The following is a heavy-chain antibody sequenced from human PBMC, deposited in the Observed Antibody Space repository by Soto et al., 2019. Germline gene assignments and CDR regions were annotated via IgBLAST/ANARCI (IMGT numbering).Heavy chain of an antibody. D-gene: IGHD4-17*01. Sequence: GGSLRLSCAASGFTCSRYAMSWVRQTPGKGPECVSAISGDGGSTHYADSVKGRFTISRDNLINTLYLQLDRLRAEDTAVYYCAKVGGFDLWGQGTRVTVSS. CDR2: ISGDGGST. J-gene: IGHJ5*02. CDR3: AKVGGFDL. V-gene: IGHV3-23*01. CDR1: GFTCSRYA.